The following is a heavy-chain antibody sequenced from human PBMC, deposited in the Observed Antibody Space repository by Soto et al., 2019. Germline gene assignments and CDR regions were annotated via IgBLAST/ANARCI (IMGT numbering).Heavy chain of an antibody. D-gene: IGHD2-2*01. J-gene: IGHJ6*02. CDR1: GFTFSSYA. CDR2: ISGSGDTT. Sequence: EVQVLESGGGLVQPGGSLRLSCAASGFTFSSYAMSWVRQAPGKGLEWVSAISGSGDTTYYADSVEGRVTISRDNSKNTLYLRMNSLRAEDTAVYYCAKDKYQLLPYGMDVWGQGTAVTVSS. CDR3: AKDKYQLLPYGMDV. V-gene: IGHV3-23*01.